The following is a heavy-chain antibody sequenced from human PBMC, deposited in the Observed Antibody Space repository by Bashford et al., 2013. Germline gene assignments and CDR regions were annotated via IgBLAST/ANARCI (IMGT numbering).Heavy chain of an antibody. CDR3: ARNTTNYYGSGSSYSSHYYYGLDV. CDR2: MHPNSGNT. J-gene: IGHJ6*02. V-gene: IGHV1-8*01. Sequence: WVRQAPGQGLEWMGWMHPNSGNTAYAQNFQGRVSMTTNASISTAYMELSSLRSDDTAVYYCARNTTNYYGSGSSYSSHYYYGLDVWGQGTTVTVSS. D-gene: IGHD3-10*01.